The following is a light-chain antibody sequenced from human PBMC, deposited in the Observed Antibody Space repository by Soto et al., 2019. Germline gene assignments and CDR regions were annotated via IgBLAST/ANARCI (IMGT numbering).Light chain of an antibody. CDR2: DTS. J-gene: IGKJ1*01. Sequence: EVVMTQSPATLSVSPGERVTLSCRASQSVSNKLGWYQHKPGQAPRLLIYDTSTRAAGTPARFTGSGSGTDFTLTISSLEPEDFAVYYCQQRSNWTFGQGTKVDIK. CDR1: QSVSNK. V-gene: IGKV3-11*01. CDR3: QQRSNWT.